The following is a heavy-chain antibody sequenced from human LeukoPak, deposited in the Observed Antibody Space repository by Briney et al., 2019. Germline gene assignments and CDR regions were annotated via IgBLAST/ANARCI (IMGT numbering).Heavy chain of an antibody. J-gene: IGHJ4*02. CDR3: ARDRMIVDY. D-gene: IGHD3-22*01. CDR1: GYNFNDHS. Sequence: ASVKVSCKASGYNFNDHSIYWVRQAPGQGLEWMGWINPSGGSTSYAQKFQGRVTMTRDTSTSTVYMELSSLRSEDTAVYYCARDRMIVDYWGQGTLVTVSS. V-gene: IGHV1-46*02. CDR2: INPSGGST.